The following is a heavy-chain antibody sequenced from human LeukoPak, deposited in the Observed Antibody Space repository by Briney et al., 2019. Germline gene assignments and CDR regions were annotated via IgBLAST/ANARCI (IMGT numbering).Heavy chain of an antibody. Sequence: PGGSLRLSCAASGFTFSSYAMSWVRQAPGKGLEWVSAISGSGGSTYYADSVKGRFTISRDNSKNTLYLQMNSLRAEDTAVYYCAKNPIRLIAQEVICAFDIWGQGTMVTVSS. V-gene: IGHV3-23*01. J-gene: IGHJ3*02. CDR2: ISGSGGST. CDR3: AKNPIRLIAQEVICAFDI. D-gene: IGHD2/OR15-2a*01. CDR1: GFTFSSYA.